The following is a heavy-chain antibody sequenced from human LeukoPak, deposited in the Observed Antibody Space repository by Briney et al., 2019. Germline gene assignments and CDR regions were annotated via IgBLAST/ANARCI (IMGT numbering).Heavy chain of an antibody. CDR3: ARPYSGYSSDAFDI. Sequence: GESLKISCKCSGYSFTSYWIGWVRQMPGKGLEWMGIIHPGDSDYPGDSDTRYSPSFQGQVTISADKSISTAYLQWSSLKPSDTAMYYCARPYSGYSSDAFDIWGQGTMVTVSS. D-gene: IGHD5-12*01. CDR2: IHPGDSDYPGDSDT. CDR1: GYSFTSYW. V-gene: IGHV5-51*01. J-gene: IGHJ3*02.